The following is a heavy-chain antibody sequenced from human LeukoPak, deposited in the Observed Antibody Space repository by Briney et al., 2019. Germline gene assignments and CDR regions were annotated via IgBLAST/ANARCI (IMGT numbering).Heavy chain of an antibody. V-gene: IGHV4-30-4*07. Sequence: QTLSLTCTVSGGSISSGGYSWSWIRQPPGKGLEWIGYIYYSGSTYYNPSLKSRATISVDTSKNQFSLKLSSVTAADTAVYYCARDLADPRDGYNYFDYWGQGTLVTVSS. D-gene: IGHD5-24*01. CDR3: ARDLADPRDGYNYFDY. J-gene: IGHJ4*02. CDR2: IYYSGST. CDR1: GGSISSGGYS.